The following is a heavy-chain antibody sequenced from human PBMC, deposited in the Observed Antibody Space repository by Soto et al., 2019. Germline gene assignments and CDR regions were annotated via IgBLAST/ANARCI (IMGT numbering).Heavy chain of an antibody. D-gene: IGHD2-2*02. CDR2: TYYRSKWYN. CDR3: ARGRYCSSTSCYTGDYYYGMDV. Sequence: SQTLSLTCAISGDSVSSNSAAWNWIRQSPSRGLEWLGRTYYRSKWYNAHAGSVKSRITINPDTSKNQFSLQLNSVTPEDTAVYYCARGRYCSSTSCYTGDYYYGMDVWGQGATGTVS. V-gene: IGHV6-1*01. CDR1: GDSVSSNSAA. J-gene: IGHJ6*02.